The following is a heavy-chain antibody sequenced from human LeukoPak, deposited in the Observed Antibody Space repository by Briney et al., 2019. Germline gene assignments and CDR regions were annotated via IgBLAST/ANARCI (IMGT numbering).Heavy chain of an antibody. CDR1: GYTFKNYG. CDR3: ARDGRRYSDTSGPDGYFDY. CDR2: TSPYNGNT. D-gene: IGHD3-22*01. Sequence: ASVKVSCKAPGYTFKNYGFNWVRQAPGQGPEWMGWTSPYNGNTNYAQRLQGRVVMTTDSSTSTVTMELRSLRSDDTAVYYCARDGRRYSDTSGPDGYFDYWGQGTLVTVSS. V-gene: IGHV1-18*01. J-gene: IGHJ4*02.